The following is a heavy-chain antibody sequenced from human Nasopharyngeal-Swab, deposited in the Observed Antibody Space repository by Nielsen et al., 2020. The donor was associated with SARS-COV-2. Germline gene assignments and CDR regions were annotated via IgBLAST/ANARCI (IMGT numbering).Heavy chain of an antibody. D-gene: IGHD3-16*01. CDR1: GFTFSSYN. Sequence: GGSLRFSCAASGFTFSSYNMNWVRQAPGKGLEWVSSISSSSTCIYYADSVKGRFTISRDHAKKSLYLQMNSLRAEDTAVYYCATSMIMFGGVSAVGYYMDVWGRGTTVTVSS. J-gene: IGHJ6*03. CDR3: ATSMIMFGGVSAVGYYMDV. V-gene: IGHV3-21*01. CDR2: ISSSSTCI.